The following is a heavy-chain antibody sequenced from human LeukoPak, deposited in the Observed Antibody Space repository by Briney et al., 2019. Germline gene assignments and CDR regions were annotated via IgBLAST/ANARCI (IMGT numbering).Heavy chain of an antibody. CDR2: ISSSGSTI. Sequence: GGSLRLSCAASGFTFSSYSMNWVRQAPGKGLEWVSYISSSGSTIYYADSVKGRFTISRDNAKNSLYLQMNSLRAEDTAVYYCAKVDGSGSYFDYWGQGTLVTVSS. CDR3: AKVDGSGSYFDY. CDR1: GFTFSSYS. V-gene: IGHV3-48*04. D-gene: IGHD3-10*01. J-gene: IGHJ4*02.